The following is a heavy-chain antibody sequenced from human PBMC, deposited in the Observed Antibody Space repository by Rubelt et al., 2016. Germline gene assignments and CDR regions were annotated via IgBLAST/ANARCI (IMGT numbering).Heavy chain of an antibody. J-gene: IGHJ4*02. CDR2: INHSGST. CDR3: ARHESAGSSWPFDD. D-gene: IGHD6-13*01. CDR1: GGPVSGYY. V-gene: IGHV4-34*01. Sequence: QVQLQQWGAGLLKPSETLSLTCAVYGGPVSGYYWSWIRQPPGKGLEWIGEINHSGSTNYNPSLKSRVTISVDKSKNQFSLKLRSVTAADTAVYYCARHESAGSSWPFDDWGQGTQVTVSS.